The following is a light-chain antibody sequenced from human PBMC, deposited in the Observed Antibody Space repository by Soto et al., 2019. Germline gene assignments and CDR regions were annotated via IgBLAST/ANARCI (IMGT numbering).Light chain of an antibody. CDR3: TSYTSTSHYV. CDR1: NSDVGAFNF. CDR2: EVS. Sequence: QSALTQPASVSGSPGQSITISCTGTNSDVGAFNFVFRYQQHPGKAPKLIIYEVSNRPSGVSNRFSGSKSGNTASLTISGLQAEDEADYYCTSYTSTSHYVFGTGTKLTVL. J-gene: IGLJ1*01. V-gene: IGLV2-14*01.